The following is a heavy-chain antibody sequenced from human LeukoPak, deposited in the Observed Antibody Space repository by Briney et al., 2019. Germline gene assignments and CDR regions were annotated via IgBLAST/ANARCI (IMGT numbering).Heavy chain of an antibody. J-gene: IGHJ4*02. CDR3: ARDPAMSRDY. V-gene: IGHV3-21*01. CDR1: GFTFSSYS. D-gene: IGHD2-2*01. CDR2: ISSSSGYI. Sequence: GGSLRLSCAASGFTFSSYSMNWVRQAPGKGLEWVSSISSSSGYIYYADSVKGRFTISRDNAKNSLYLQMNSLRAEDTAVYYCARDPAMSRDYWGQGTLVTVSS.